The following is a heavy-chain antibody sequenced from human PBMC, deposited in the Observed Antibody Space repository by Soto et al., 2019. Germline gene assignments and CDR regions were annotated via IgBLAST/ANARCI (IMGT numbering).Heavy chain of an antibody. J-gene: IGHJ6*02. CDR3: ASQINGGSSCTYYYYYYGMDV. CDR2: IDPSDSYT. CDR1: GYSFTSYW. D-gene: IGHD6-13*01. Sequence: GASLKISCKGSGYSFTSYWISWVRQMPGKGLEWMGRIDPSDSYTNYSPSFQGHVTISADKSISTAYLQWSRLKASATAMYFCASQINGGSSCTYYYYYYGMDVWGQGTTVTVSS. V-gene: IGHV5-10-1*01.